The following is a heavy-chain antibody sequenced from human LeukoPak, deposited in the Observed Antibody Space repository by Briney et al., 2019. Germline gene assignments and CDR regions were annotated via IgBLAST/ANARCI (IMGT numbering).Heavy chain of an antibody. CDR1: GGSISSGSYY. D-gene: IGHD3-22*01. CDR2: IYTSGST. Sequence: SQTLSLTCTVSGGSISSGSYYWSWIRQPAGKGLEWIGRIYTSGSTNYNPSLKSRVTISVDTSKHQFSLKLSSVTAADTAVYYCAREYYYDSSGSPGVDYWGQGTLVTVSS. CDR3: AREYYYDSSGSPGVDY. J-gene: IGHJ4*02. V-gene: IGHV4-61*02.